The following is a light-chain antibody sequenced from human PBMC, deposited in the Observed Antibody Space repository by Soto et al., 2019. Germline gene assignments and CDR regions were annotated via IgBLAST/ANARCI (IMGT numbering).Light chain of an antibody. CDR3: QQYSNWPFT. V-gene: IGKV3-15*01. CDR2: GAS. Sequence: EIVMTQSPATLSVSPRERATLSCGAIQTISNNLAWYQQKPGQAPRLLIYGASTRATGIPARFSGSGSGTAFTLTINSLHSEAFAVYYCQQYSNWPFTFGPGTKVDIK. J-gene: IGKJ3*01. CDR1: QTISNN.